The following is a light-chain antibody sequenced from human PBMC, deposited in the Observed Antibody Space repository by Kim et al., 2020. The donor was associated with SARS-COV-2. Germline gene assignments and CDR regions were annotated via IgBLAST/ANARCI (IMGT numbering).Light chain of an antibody. Sequence: DIQMTQSPSSLSASVGDRVTITCQASQDISNYLNWYQQKPGKAPKLLIYDASNLETGVPSRFSGSGSGTDFTFTISSLQPEDIATYYCQQYDNLPLFTLGQGTKLEI. J-gene: IGKJ2*01. V-gene: IGKV1-33*01. CDR2: DAS. CDR1: QDISNY. CDR3: QQYDNLPLFT.